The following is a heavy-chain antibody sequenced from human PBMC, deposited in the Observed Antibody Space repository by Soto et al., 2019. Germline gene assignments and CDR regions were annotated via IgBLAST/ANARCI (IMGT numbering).Heavy chain of an antibody. CDR2: IIPIFVTA. V-gene: IGHV1-69*13. Sequence: VASVKVSCKASGAPFSSYAISWVRQAPGQGLEWMGGIIPIFVTANYAKKFQGRVTITADESTSTAKLELSSLRSEDTAVYSCAAPSELGYCSSTSCYTFGYWGQGTLVTVSS. CDR1: GAPFSSYA. D-gene: IGHD2-2*02. CDR3: AAPSELGYCSSTSCYTFGY. J-gene: IGHJ4*02.